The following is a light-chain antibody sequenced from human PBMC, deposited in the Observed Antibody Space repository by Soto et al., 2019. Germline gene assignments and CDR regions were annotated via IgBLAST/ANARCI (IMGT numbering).Light chain of an antibody. CDR3: SSYKSSSTGV. Sequence: QSALTQPPSVSGSPGQSVTISCTGTGSDVGSYNRVSWYQQPPGTAPKLIIFEVSNRPSGVPDRFSGSKSGNTASLTISGLQAEDEADYYCSSYKSSSTGVFGGGTKLTVL. CDR2: EVS. V-gene: IGLV2-18*02. J-gene: IGLJ3*02. CDR1: GSDVGSYNR.